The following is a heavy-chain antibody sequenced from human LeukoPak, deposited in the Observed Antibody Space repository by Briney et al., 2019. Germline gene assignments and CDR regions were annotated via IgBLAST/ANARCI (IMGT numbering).Heavy chain of an antibody. V-gene: IGHV1-18*04. CDR2: ISAYNGNT. J-gene: IGHJ4*02. Sequence: ASVKVSCKASGYTFTGYYMHWVRQAPGQGLEWMGWISAYNGNTNYAQKLQGRVTMTTDTSTSTAYMELRSLRSDDTAVYYCALPKYGSGSYFMGGYTYWGQGTLVTVSS. CDR3: ALPKYGSGSYFMGGYTY. CDR1: GYTFTGYY. D-gene: IGHD3-10*01.